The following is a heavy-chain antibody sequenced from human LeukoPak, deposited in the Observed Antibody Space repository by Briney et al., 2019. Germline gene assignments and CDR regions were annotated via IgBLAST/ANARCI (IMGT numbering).Heavy chain of an antibody. CDR2: ITGPGGTT. V-gene: IGHV3-23*01. Sequence: GGSLRLSCVASGFSFSSFAMSWVRQAPGKGLEWVSTITGPGGTTNYADSVKGRFTISRDNSKNTLYLQINSLRAEDTAVYYCAKDSAISAYLYKDVWGEGTTVTVSS. CDR1: GFSFSSFA. D-gene: IGHD3-3*01. CDR3: AKDSAISAYLYKDV. J-gene: IGHJ6*03.